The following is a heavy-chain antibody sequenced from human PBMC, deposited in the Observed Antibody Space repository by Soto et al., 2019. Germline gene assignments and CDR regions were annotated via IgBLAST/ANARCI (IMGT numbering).Heavy chain of an antibody. V-gene: IGHV3-74*01. D-gene: IGHD4-17*01. CDR1: GFTFSSYW. J-gene: IGHJ6*03. CDR2: INSDGSST. Sequence: GGSLRLSCAASGFTFSSYWMHWVRQAPGKGLVWVSRINSDGSSTSYADSVKGRFTISRDNAKNTLYLQMNSLRAEDTAVYYCASWGYDYGDYYYYYYMDVWGKGTTVTVSS. CDR3: ASWGYDYGDYYYYYYMDV.